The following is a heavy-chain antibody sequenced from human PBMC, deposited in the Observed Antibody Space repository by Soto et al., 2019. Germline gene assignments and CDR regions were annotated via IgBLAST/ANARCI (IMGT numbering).Heavy chain of an antibody. D-gene: IGHD5-12*01. V-gene: IGHV4-39*01. Sequence: SETLSLTCSVSGGSISSSSHYWGWIRQPPGKGLEWIGSVYSSGSTYRNPSLESRVTISVDRSKNQFSLRLSSVTAADTAVYYCGRGNIVATILMPFDYWGQGTLVTASS. CDR1: GGSISSSSHY. CDR2: VYSSGST. CDR3: GRGNIVATILMPFDY. J-gene: IGHJ4*02.